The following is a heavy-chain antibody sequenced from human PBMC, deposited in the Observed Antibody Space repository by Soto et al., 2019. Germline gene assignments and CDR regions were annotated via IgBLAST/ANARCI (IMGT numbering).Heavy chain of an antibody. D-gene: IGHD3-16*01. J-gene: IGHJ6*02. CDR1: GYTFTSYG. Sequence: QVQLVQSGAEMRKPGASVKVSCKASGYTFTSYGISWVRQAPGQGLEWMGWISGDNAKTKYAQKFQARVTLTTDTSTTTAYMDLRSLKSDDTAVYYCARGGRGGGIDVWGQGTTVTVSS. V-gene: IGHV1-18*01. CDR3: ARGGRGGGIDV. CDR2: ISGDNAKT.